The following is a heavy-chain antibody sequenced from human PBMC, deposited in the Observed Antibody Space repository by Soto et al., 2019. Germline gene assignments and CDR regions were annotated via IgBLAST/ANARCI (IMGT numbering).Heavy chain of an antibody. D-gene: IGHD5-12*01. CDR3: ATINNTSRSFNF. J-gene: IGHJ4*02. V-gene: IGHV3-23*01. CDR2: TGLSGRTT. CDR1: GLTFSVSA. Sequence: EVQLLESGGGLVQPGGSLRLSCVASGLTFSVSAMTWVRQAPGEGLEWVSTTGLSGRTTYYGDSVKGRFTVSRDNSKNTLDLQMSSLRAEDTAVYCCATINNTSRSFNFWDRGTLVTVSS.